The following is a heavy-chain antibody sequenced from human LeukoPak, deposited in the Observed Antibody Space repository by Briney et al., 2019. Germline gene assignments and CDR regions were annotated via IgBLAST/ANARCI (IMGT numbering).Heavy chain of an antibody. J-gene: IGHJ4*02. CDR1: GFTFSTFD. D-gene: IGHD2/OR15-2a*01. Sequence: GGSLRLSCAASGFTFSTFDMNWVRQAPGKGLEWVSYISSSGSSIYYAVSVKGRFTISRDNAKNSLFLQMDSLRAEDTAVYYCARDVLQRHWGQGTLVTVSS. CDR2: ISSSGSSI. V-gene: IGHV3-48*03. CDR3: ARDVLQRH.